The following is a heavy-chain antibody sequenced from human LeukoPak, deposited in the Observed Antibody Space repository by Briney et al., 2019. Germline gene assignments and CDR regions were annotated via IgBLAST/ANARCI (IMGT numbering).Heavy chain of an antibody. CDR3: ARHERGSYRRFDY. Sequence: SETLSLTCAVSGGSISSGNAYWGWIRQPPGKGLEWIGNVYHTGSTYYNPSLKSRVTISVDTSKNQFSLKLSSVTAADTAVYYCARHERGSYRRFDYWGQGTLVTVSS. CDR1: GGSISSGNAY. D-gene: IGHD1-26*01. J-gene: IGHJ4*02. CDR2: VYHTGST. V-gene: IGHV4-39*01.